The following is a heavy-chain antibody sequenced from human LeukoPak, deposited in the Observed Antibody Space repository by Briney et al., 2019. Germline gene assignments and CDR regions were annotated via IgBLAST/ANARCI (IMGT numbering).Heavy chain of an antibody. D-gene: IGHD1-26*01. V-gene: IGHV4-30-2*01. CDR2: IYHSGST. CDR1: GGSISSGGHS. CDR3: ARIPRVGATPFDF. J-gene: IGHJ4*01. Sequence: PSQTLSLTCAVSGGSISSGGHSWSWIRQPPGKGLEWIGDIYHSGSTYYNPSLKSRVTISLDGSKNQFSLKLSSVTAAGTAVYYCARIPRVGATPFDFWGQGTLVTVSS.